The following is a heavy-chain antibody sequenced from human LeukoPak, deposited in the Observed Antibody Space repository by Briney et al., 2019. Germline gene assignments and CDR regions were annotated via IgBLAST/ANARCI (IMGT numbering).Heavy chain of an antibody. CDR3: ATGKHRKSNYGY. Sequence: SETLSLTCAVYGGSFSGYYWSWIRQPPGKGLEWIGEINHSGSTNYNPSLKSRVTISVDTSKNQFSLKLSSVTAADTAVYYCATGKHRKSNYGYWGQGTLVTVSS. V-gene: IGHV4-34*01. CDR2: INHSGST. CDR1: GGSFSGYY. D-gene: IGHD4-11*01. J-gene: IGHJ4*02.